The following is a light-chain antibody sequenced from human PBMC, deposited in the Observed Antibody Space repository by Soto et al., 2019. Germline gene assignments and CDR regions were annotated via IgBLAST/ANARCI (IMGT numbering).Light chain of an antibody. J-gene: IGKJ5*01. Sequence: ETVMTQSPATLSVSPGERATLSCRASQSISSNLAWYQQKPGQAPRLLIYGASTRATGIPARFSASVSGTDFSLTISSLEPEDVAVYYCQQRSQWPPMTFGQGTRLEIK. CDR3: QQRSQWPPMT. CDR1: QSISSN. CDR2: GAS. V-gene: IGKV3-15*01.